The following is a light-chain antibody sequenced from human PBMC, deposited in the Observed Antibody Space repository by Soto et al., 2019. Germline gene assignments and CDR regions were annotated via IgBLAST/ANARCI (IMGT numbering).Light chain of an antibody. CDR2: GVS. Sequence: QSVLTQPPSASGSPGQSVTISCTGTSSDVGGYNYVSWYQQHPGKAPKLMIYGVSKRPSGVPDRFSGSKSGNTASLTVSGLQAEDEADYYCISYAGSNLLYVFGTGTRSPS. J-gene: IGLJ1*01. CDR1: SSDVGGYNY. V-gene: IGLV2-8*01. CDR3: ISYAGSNLLYV.